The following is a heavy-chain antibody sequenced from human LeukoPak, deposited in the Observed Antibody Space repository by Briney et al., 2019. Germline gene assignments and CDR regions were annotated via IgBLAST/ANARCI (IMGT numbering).Heavy chain of an antibody. V-gene: IGHV3-15*01. CDR1: GFTFSNAW. CDR3: TSEQRNIGSAFDI. J-gene: IGHJ3*02. Sequence: MTGGSLRLSCAASGFTFSNAWMSWVRQAPGKGLEWVGRIKSKTDGGTTDYAAPVKGRFTISRDDSKNTLYLQMNSLKTEDTAVYYCTSEQRNIGSAFDIWGQGTMVTVSS. D-gene: IGHD2/OR15-2a*01. CDR2: IKSKTDGGTT.